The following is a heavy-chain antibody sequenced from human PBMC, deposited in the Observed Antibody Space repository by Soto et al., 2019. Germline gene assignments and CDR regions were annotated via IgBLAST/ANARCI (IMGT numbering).Heavy chain of an antibody. D-gene: IGHD3-22*01. CDR3: ARLGGYVSVGYYYLWDS. CDR2: INHSGST. J-gene: IGHJ4*02. CDR1: DGSMNSDSSY. V-gene: IGHV4-39*01. Sequence: SETLSLTCRVSDGSMNSDSSYWGWIRQPPGKGLEWIGVINHSGSTYHNLSLKGRVTMSVDASRNQFSLKLASMTAADTAVYYCARLGGYVSVGYYYLWDSWGQGTLVTVSS.